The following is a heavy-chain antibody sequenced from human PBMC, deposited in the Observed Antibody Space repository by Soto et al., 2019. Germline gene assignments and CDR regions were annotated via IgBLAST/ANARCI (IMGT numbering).Heavy chain of an antibody. Sequence: PSETLSLTCTVSGGSISSGGYYWSWIRQHPGKGLEWIGYIYYTGSTYYNPALKSRVTISVDTSKNQFSLKLSSVTAADTAVYYCARDHNGVADYWGQGTLVTVSS. D-gene: IGHD2-8*01. V-gene: IGHV4-31*03. J-gene: IGHJ4*02. CDR1: GGSISSGGYY. CDR2: IYYTGST. CDR3: ARDHNGVADY.